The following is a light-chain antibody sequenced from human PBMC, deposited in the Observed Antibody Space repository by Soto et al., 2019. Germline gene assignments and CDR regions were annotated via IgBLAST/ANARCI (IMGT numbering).Light chain of an antibody. CDR2: ATS. V-gene: IGKV1-39*01. J-gene: IGKJ4*01. Sequence: DLQMTQSPSSLSASVGERVTITCRASQNIKSFLNWYQQKPGKAPKLLIYATSSVQSGVPARFSGGRSGTDCSLSISSLQPEDFATYYCQQTYVAPVTFGGGTKVE. CDR3: QQTYVAPVT. CDR1: QNIKSF.